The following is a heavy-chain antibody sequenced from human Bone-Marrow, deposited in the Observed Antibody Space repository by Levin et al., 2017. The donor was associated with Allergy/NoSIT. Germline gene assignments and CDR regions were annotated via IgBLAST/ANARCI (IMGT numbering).Heavy chain of an antibody. J-gene: IGHJ3*02. CDR2: IKQDESEK. Sequence: GESLKISCAASGFTFRTYWMSWIRQAPGKGLEWVANIKQDESEKYYVDSVKGRFTISRDNAKKSMYLQLNSLRVEDTAVYYCARSDDGDSLAGFDIWGQGTMVTVSS. CDR3: ARSDDGDSLAGFDI. D-gene: IGHD4-17*01. V-gene: IGHV3-7*03. CDR1: GFTFRTYW.